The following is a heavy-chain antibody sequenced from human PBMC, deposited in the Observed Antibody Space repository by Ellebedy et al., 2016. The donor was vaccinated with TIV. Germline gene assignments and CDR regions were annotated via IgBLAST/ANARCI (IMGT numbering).Heavy chain of an antibody. CDR2: INRDGSER. Sequence: ETLSLTXSVSGASISSYYGNWVRQPPGKGLEWVANINRDGSERYYVDSVKGRFTISRDNAKNSLYLQMDSLRDEDTAIYFCSWQLDHWGQGTLVTVSS. CDR3: SWQLDH. V-gene: IGHV3-7*01. J-gene: IGHJ5*02. CDR1: GASISSYY.